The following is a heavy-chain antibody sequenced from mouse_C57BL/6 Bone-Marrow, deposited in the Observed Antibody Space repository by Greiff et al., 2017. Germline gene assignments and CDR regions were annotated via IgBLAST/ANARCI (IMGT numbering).Heavy chain of an antibody. CDR1: GYTFTSYT. V-gene: IGHV1-4*01. CDR3: ARGKGAWLDY. J-gene: IGHJ3*01. CDR2: INPSSGYT. Sequence: QVQLQQSGDELARPGASVKMSCKASGYTFTSYTMHWVKQRPGQGLEWIGYINPSSGYTKYNQKLKDKATLTADKSSSTAYMQLSSLTSEDSAVYCCARGKGAWLDYWGQGTLVTVSA.